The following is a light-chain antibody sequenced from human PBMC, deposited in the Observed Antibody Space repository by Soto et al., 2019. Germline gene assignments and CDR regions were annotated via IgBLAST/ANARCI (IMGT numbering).Light chain of an antibody. Sequence: QSALTQPPSVSGSPGQSVTISCTGTSSDVGSYNRVSWYQQPPGTAPKLMIYEVSNRPSGVPDRFSGSKSGNTASLTISGLQAEDEADYYCNSFTTSATYVFGTGTKLTVL. J-gene: IGLJ1*01. CDR1: SSDVGSYNR. V-gene: IGLV2-18*02. CDR2: EVS. CDR3: NSFTTSATYV.